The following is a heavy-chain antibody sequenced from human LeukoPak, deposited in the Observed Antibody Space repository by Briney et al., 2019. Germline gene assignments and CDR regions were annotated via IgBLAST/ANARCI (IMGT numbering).Heavy chain of an antibody. V-gene: IGHV4-59*01. Sequence: SETLSLTCTVSGGSISSYYWSWIRQPPGKGLEWIGYTYYSGSTNYNPSLKSRVTISVDTSKNQFSLKLSSVTAADMAVYYCARGGYSYGPGFDYWGQGTLVTVSS. D-gene: IGHD5-18*01. J-gene: IGHJ4*02. CDR2: TYYSGST. CDR1: GGSISSYY. CDR3: ARGGYSYGPGFDY.